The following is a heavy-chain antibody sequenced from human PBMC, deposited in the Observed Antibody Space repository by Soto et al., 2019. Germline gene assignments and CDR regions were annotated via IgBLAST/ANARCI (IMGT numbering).Heavy chain of an antibody. CDR2: ISAYNGNT. CDR1: GYTFTSYG. Sequence: ASVKVSCKASGYTFTSYGISWVRQAPGQGLEWMGWISAYNGNTNYAQKLQGRVTMTTDTSTSTAYMELRSLRADDTAVYYCARSGWSYYYYGMDVWGQGTTVTVSS. J-gene: IGHJ6*02. CDR3: ARSGWSYYYYGMDV. D-gene: IGHD2-15*01. V-gene: IGHV1-18*01.